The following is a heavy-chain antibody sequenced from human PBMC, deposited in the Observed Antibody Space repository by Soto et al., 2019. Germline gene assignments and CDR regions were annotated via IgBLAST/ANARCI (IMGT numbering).Heavy chain of an antibody. CDR3: ARARPIPN. CDR2: IIPSIGTT. J-gene: IGHJ4*02. Sequence: SVKVSCKASGGTFSSYAISWVRQAPGQGLQWMGGIIPSIGTTNYAQKLKGRVTMTRDTSTSTAYMELSSLRSEDTAVYYCARARPIPNWGQGTLVTVSS. CDR1: GGTFSSYA. D-gene: IGHD6-25*01. V-gene: IGHV1-69*05.